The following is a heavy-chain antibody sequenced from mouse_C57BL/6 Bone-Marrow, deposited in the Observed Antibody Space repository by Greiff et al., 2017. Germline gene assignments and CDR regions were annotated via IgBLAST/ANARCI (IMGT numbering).Heavy chain of an antibody. D-gene: IGHD1-1*01. Sequence: VQLQQSGAELVRPGTSVKVSCKASGYAFTNYLIEWVKQRPGHGLEWIGEILPGSGSTNYNEKFKGKATFTADTSSNTAYMQLSSLTTEDSAIYYCARWNYYGSSYRGYFDYWGQGTTLTVSS. J-gene: IGHJ2*01. CDR3: ARWNYYGSSYRGYFDY. V-gene: IGHV1-54*02. CDR1: GYAFTNYL. CDR2: ILPGSGST.